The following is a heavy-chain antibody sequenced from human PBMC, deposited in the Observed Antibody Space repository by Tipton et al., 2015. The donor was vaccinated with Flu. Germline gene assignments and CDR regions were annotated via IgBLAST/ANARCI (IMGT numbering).Heavy chain of an antibody. CDR1: GDSIGSDYY. D-gene: IGHD1-26*01. V-gene: IGHV4-38-2*01. J-gene: IGHJ5*02. CDR3: ARHSGWFDP. Sequence: TLSLTCSVSGDSIGSDYYWAWIRQPPGKGLEWIGNIHKTGSTYFNPSLKSRVTISVDTSKNQFTLKLSSVTAADTAVYYCARHSGWFDPWGQGTLVTVSS. CDR2: IHKTGST.